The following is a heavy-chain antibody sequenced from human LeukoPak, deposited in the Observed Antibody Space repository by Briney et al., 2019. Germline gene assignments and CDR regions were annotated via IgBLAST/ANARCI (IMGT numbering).Heavy chain of an antibody. Sequence: ASVKVSCKASGYTFIGYYMHWVRQAPGQGLEWMGWINPNSGGTNYAQKFQGRVTMTTDTSTSTAYMELRSLRSDDTAVYYCAREDSGSGSKIIALMDVWGKGTTVTISS. CDR3: AREDSGSGSKIIALMDV. CDR2: INPNSGGT. V-gene: IGHV1-2*02. J-gene: IGHJ6*03. D-gene: IGHD3-10*01. CDR1: GYTFIGYY.